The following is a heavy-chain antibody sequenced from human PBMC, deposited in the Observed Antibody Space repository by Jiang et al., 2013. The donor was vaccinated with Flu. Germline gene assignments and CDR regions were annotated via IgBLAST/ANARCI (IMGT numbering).Heavy chain of an antibody. CDR2: INPNSGGT. Sequence: QLLESGAEVKKPGASVKVSCKASGYTFTGYYMHWVRQAPGQGLEWMGWINPNSGGTNYAQKFQGRVTMTRDTSISTAYMELSRLRSDDTAVYYCARGEEYYYGSGSPQAFDIWGQGTMVTVSS. J-gene: IGHJ3*02. D-gene: IGHD3-10*01. V-gene: IGHV1-2*02. CDR3: ARGEEYYYGSGSPQAFDI. CDR1: GYTFTGYY.